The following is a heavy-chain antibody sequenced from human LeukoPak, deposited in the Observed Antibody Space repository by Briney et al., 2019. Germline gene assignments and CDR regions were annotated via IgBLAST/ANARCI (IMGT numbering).Heavy chain of an antibody. Sequence: GGSLRLSCAASGFSFSTYWMSWVRQAPGKGLEWVANIKQDGSEKYYVDSVKGRFTISRDNAKNSLYLQMNSLRAEDTAVYYCARVTTSTKYYSGMDIWGQGTTVTVSS. CDR3: ARVTTSTKYYSGMDI. CDR1: GFSFSTYW. D-gene: IGHD1-14*01. CDR2: IKQDGSEK. J-gene: IGHJ6*02. V-gene: IGHV3-7*04.